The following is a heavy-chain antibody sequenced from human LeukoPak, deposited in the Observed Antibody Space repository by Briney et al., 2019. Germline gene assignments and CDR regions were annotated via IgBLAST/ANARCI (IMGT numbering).Heavy chain of an antibody. CDR3: ASWGYDYVWGSYRGGDY. CDR2: INPNSGGT. Sequence: ASVKVSCKASGYXFTGYYIHWVRQAPGQGLEWMGWINPNSGGTNYAQKFQGRVTMTRDTSISTAYMELSRLRSDDTAVYYCASWGYDYVWGSYRGGDYWGQGTLVTVSS. D-gene: IGHD3-16*02. CDR1: GYXFTGYY. V-gene: IGHV1-2*02. J-gene: IGHJ4*02.